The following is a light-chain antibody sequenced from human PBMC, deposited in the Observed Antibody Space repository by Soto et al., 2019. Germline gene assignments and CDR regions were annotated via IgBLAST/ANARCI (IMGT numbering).Light chain of an antibody. V-gene: IGKV3-15*01. CDR1: QSVSNN. J-gene: IGKJ1*01. CDR3: QQYNNWPPWT. Sequence: EIVMTQSPATLSVSPGERVTLSCRASQSVSNNLAWYQQKPGQAPRLLIYGASTRATDTTARISGSGSGTEFSLSISSLQSEDFAVYYCQQYNNWPPWTFGQGTKVDIK. CDR2: GAS.